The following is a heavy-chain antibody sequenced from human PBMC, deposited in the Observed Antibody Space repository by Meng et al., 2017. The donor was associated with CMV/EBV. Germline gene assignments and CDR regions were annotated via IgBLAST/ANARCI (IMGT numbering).Heavy chain of an antibody. CDR2: MNPNSGNT. J-gene: IGHJ4*02. CDR1: GYTFTSYD. Sequence: ASVKVSCKASGYTFTSYDINWVRQATGQGLEWMGWMNPNSGNTGYAQKFQGRVTITRNTSISTAYMELSSLRSEDTAVYYCARWLAATPEWGFDYWGQGTLVTVSS. D-gene: IGHD2-15*01. V-gene: IGHV1-8*03. CDR3: ARWLAATPEWGFDY.